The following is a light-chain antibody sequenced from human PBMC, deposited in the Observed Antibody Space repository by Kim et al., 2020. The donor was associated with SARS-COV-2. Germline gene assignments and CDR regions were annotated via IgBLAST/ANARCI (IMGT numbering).Light chain of an antibody. CDR2: GKN. CDR1: SLRTYY. J-gene: IGLJ2*01. CDR3: NSRDNRRDHVV. Sequence: SSELTQDPAVSVALGQTVRITCQGDSLRTYYATWYQQRPGQAPRVVIYGKNNRPSGIPDRFSGSSSGNTASLTVTGAQAVDEADYYCNSRDNRRDHVVFG. V-gene: IGLV3-19*01.